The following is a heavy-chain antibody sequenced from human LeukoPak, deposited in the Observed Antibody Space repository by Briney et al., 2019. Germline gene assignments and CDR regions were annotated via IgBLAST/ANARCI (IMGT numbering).Heavy chain of an antibody. D-gene: IGHD6-13*01. CDR2: IYYSGST. CDR3: ASIRRGLSIAAAGTGFDY. CDR1: GFTFSSYW. V-gene: IGHV4-39*01. J-gene: IGHJ4*02. Sequence: PGGSLRLSCAASGFTFSSYWMSWIRQPPGKGLEWIGSIYYSGSTYYNPSLKSRVTISVDTSKNQFSLKLSSVTAADTAVYYCASIRRGLSIAAAGTGFDYWGQGTLVTVSS.